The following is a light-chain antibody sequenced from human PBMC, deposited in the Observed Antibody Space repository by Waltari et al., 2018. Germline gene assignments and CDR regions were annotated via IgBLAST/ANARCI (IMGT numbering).Light chain of an antibody. CDR3: QHYESLPVT. CDR1: QSISQY. Sequence: IVLTQSPGTLSLSPGERATLSSRASQSISQYLAWYQQKPGQAPRLLIYHASSRAAGIPDRFSGSGSGTDFSLTISRLEPEDFAVYYCQHYESLPVTFGQGTKVEIK. CDR2: HAS. V-gene: IGKV3-20*01. J-gene: IGKJ1*01.